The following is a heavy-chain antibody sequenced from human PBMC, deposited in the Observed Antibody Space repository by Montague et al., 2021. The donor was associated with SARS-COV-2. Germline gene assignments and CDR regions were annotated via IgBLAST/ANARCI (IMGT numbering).Heavy chain of an antibody. V-gene: IGHV2-70*01. D-gene: IGHD6-19*01. CDR2: IDWDDDK. CDR3: VRIFAGYSSGWSAFDN. CDR1: GFSLSTSGMC. Sequence: PALVKPTQTLTLTCTFSGFSLSTSGMCVSWIRQPPGKALEWLALIDWDDDKYYSTSPKTRLTISKDTSKNQVVLTMTNMDPVDTATYYCVRIFAGYSSGWSAFDNGGQGTLVTDPS. J-gene: IGHJ4*02.